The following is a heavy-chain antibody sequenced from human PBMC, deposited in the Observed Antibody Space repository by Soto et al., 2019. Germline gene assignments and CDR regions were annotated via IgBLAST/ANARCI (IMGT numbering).Heavy chain of an antibody. D-gene: IGHD6-13*01. CDR1: GGSISSYY. CDR3: ARGSSRPAFDY. V-gene: IGHV4-59*01. Sequence: KTSETLSLTCTVSGGSISSYYWSWIRQPPGKGLEWIGYIYYSGSTNYNPSLKSRVTISVDTSKNQFSLKLSSVTAADTAVYYCARGSSRPAFDYWGQGTLVTVSS. CDR2: IYYSGST. J-gene: IGHJ4*02.